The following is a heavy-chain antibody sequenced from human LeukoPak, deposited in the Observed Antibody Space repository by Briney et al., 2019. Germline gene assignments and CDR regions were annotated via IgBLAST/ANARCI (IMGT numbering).Heavy chain of an antibody. Sequence: SVKVSCKASVGTFSSYAISWVRQSPGQGLEWMGGIIPIFGTANYAQKFQGRVTITADESTSTAYMELSSLRSEDTAVYYCARTRDGYNTDFDYWGQGTLVTVSS. V-gene: IGHV1-69*13. J-gene: IGHJ4*02. CDR2: IIPIFGTA. D-gene: IGHD5-24*01. CDR1: VGTFSSYA. CDR3: ARTRDGYNTDFDY.